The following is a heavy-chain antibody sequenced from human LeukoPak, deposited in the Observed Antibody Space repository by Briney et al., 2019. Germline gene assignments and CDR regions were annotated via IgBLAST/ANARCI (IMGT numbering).Heavy chain of an antibody. V-gene: IGHV3-30*02. D-gene: IGHD2/OR15-2a*01. J-gene: IGHJ3*02. CDR3: ASIDAFDI. CDR2: IRYDGSNK. Sequence: GGSLRLSCAASGFTFSSYSMNWVRQAPGKGLEWVAFIRYDGSNKYYADSVKGRFTISRDNSKNTLYLQMNSLRAEDTAVYYCASIDAFDIWGQGTMVTVSS. CDR1: GFTFSSYS.